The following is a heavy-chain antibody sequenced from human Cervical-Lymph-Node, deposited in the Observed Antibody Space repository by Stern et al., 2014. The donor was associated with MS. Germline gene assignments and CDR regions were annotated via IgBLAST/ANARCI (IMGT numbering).Heavy chain of an antibody. J-gene: IGHJ5*02. D-gene: IGHD3-3*01. CDR1: GYTFTKYL. Sequence: VQLVESGSELKKPGASVTVSCKASGYTFTKYLIHWVRQAPGQGLEWMGWINSNNGGPMYDRDFAGRFVFSLDTSVTTASLQISRLKTEDTAVYYCARDMSDFWSDYGHNWFDPWGQGTLVTVSS. CDR3: ARDMSDFWSDYGHNWFDP. V-gene: IGHV7-4-1*02. CDR2: INSNNGGP.